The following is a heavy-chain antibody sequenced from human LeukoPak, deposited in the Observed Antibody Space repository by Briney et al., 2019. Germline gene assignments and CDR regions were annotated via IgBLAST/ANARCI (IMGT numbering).Heavy chain of an antibody. CDR3: AKIESPAYSSGWYTKWTPFDY. CDR2: ISGSGGST. D-gene: IGHD6-19*01. CDR1: GFTFSSYA. Sequence: GGSLRLSCEASGFTFSSYAMSWVRQAPGKGLEWVSAISGSGGSTYYADSVKGRSTISRDNSKNTLYLQMNSLRAEDTAVYYCAKIESPAYSSGWYTKWTPFDYWGQGTLVTVSS. V-gene: IGHV3-23*01. J-gene: IGHJ4*02.